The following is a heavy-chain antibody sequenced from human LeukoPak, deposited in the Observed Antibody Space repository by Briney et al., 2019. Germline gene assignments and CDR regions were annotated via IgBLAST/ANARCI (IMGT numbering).Heavy chain of an antibody. CDR1: GFTFTSSA. Sequence: SVKVSCKASGFTFTSSAVQWVRQARGQRLEWIGWIVVGSGNTNYAQKFQGRVTTTADESTSTAYMELSSLRSEDTAVYYCAVQPGYCSGGSCSTKLEPLPWGQGTLVTVSS. CDR2: IVVGSGNT. J-gene: IGHJ5*02. CDR3: AVQPGYCSGGSCSTKLEPLP. V-gene: IGHV1-58*01. D-gene: IGHD2-15*01.